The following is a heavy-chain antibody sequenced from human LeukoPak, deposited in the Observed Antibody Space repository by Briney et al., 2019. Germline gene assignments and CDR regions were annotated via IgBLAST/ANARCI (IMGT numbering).Heavy chain of an antibody. V-gene: IGHV3-74*01. CDR3: ARDRAGRNWTYHTLFDY. J-gene: IGHJ4*02. CDR1: GFTFRDYW. D-gene: IGHD3-10*01. CDR2: VNGDETSR. Sequence: GGSLRLSCTASGFTFRDYWMHWIRQTPREGLVWVSRVNGDETSRAYADSVEGRFTISRDNAKNTLYLQIDSLRAEDSAIYYCARDRAGRNWTYHTLFDYWGQGTPVTVSS.